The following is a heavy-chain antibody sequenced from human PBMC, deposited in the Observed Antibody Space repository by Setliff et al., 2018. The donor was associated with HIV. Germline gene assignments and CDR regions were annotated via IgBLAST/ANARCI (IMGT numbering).Heavy chain of an antibody. J-gene: IGHJ6*03. CDR1: GYTFTIYA. CDR3: AREGKFRYYYYMDV. Sequence: ASVKVSCKASGYTFTIYAMHWVRQAPGQRLEWMGWINAGNGNTKYSQKFQGRVTITRDTSASTAYMELSSLRSEDTAVYYCAREGKFRYYYYMDVWGKGTTVTVSS. D-gene: IGHD3-10*01. CDR2: INAGNGNT. V-gene: IGHV1-3*01.